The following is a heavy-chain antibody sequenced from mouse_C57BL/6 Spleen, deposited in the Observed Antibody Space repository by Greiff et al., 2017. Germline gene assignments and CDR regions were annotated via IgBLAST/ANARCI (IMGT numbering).Heavy chain of an antibody. CDR2: ISSGSSTI. CDR1: GFTFSDYG. D-gene: IGHD1-1*01. CDR3: ARPYGSSYYFDY. J-gene: IGHJ2*01. V-gene: IGHV5-17*01. Sequence: EVNVVESGGGLVKPGGSLNLSCAASGFTFSDYGMHWVRQAPEKGLEWVAYISSGSSTIYYADTVKGRFTISRDNAKHTLFLQMTSLRAEDTAMYYCARPYGSSYYFDYWGQGTTRTVSS.